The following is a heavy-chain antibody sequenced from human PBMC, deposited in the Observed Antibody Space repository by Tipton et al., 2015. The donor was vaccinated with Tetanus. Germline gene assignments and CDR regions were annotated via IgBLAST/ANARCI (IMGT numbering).Heavy chain of an antibody. V-gene: IGHV1-69*01. CDR1: GGTFTNYA. CDR2: ITPIFGAT. D-gene: IGHD2-2*01. J-gene: IGHJ4*02. CDR3: ARDSGRYCSSTSCYLGY. Sequence: QVQLVQSGAEMKKPGSSVKVSCKASGGTFTNYALSWVRQAPGQGLEWVGGITPIFGATNSAPKFQGRVTITADESTNTAYMELSSLRSEDTAVYYCARDSGRYCSSTSCYLGYWGQGTLVTVSS.